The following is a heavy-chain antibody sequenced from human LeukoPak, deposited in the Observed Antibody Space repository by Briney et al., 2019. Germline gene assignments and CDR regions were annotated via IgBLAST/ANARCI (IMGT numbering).Heavy chain of an antibody. J-gene: IGHJ4*02. CDR3: ARHNPTGSYLLDL. CDR2: IYYTGRT. CDR1: GGSISSYY. V-gene: IGHV4-59*08. D-gene: IGHD3-10*01. Sequence: PSGTLSLTCTVSGGSISSYYWSWLRQPPGKGLEWIGHIYYTGRTTYNPSLGSRLTISADTSTSQLSLKLSSVTAADTAIYYCARHNPTGSYLLDLGGQGTLVTVS.